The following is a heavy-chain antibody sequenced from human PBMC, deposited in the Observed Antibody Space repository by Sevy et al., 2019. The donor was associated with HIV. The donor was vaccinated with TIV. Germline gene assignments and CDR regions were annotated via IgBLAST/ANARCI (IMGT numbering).Heavy chain of an antibody. V-gene: IGHV1-2*06. CDR1: GYTFTGYY. Sequence: ASVKVSCKASGYTFTGYYMHWVRQAPGQGLEWMGRINPNSGGTNYAQKFQGRVTMTRDTSISTAYMEPSRLRSDDTAVYYCARDDEVVVVPAAHYYYGMDVWGQGTTVTVSS. CDR2: INPNSGGT. J-gene: IGHJ6*02. CDR3: ARDDEVVVVPAAHYYYGMDV. D-gene: IGHD2-2*01.